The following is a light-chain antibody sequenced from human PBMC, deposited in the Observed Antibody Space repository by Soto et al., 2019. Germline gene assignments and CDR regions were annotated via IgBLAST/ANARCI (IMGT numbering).Light chain of an antibody. Sequence: EIVLTQSPATLSLSPGERATLSCRASQSVSTYLAWYQHNPGQAPRLLIYDATNRAPGIPARFSGSGSGTDFTLTISSLEPEDFAVYYCQQCSYWPPITFGQGPRLDIK. V-gene: IGKV3-11*01. J-gene: IGKJ5*01. CDR1: QSVSTY. CDR3: QQCSYWPPIT. CDR2: DAT.